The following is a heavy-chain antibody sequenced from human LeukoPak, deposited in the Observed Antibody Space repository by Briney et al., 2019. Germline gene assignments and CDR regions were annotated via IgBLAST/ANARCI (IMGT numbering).Heavy chain of an antibody. CDR3: AKEGDYGDYETVYYFDY. V-gene: IGHV3-23*01. CDR1: GFTFSSYA. D-gene: IGHD4-17*01. J-gene: IGHJ4*02. CDR2: ISGSGGST. Sequence: PGGSLRLSCAASGFTFSSYAMSWVRQAPGKGLEWVSAISGSGGSTYYADSVKGRFTISRDNSKNTLYLQMNSLRAKDTAVYYCAKEGDYGDYETVYYFDYWGQGTLVTVSS.